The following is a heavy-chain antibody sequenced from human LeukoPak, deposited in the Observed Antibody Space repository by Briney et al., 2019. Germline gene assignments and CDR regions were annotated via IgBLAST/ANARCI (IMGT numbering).Heavy chain of an antibody. CDR3: ARDKIGAVGAPDAFDI. CDR2: ISAYNGNT. D-gene: IGHD1-26*01. Sequence: ASVKVSCKASGYTFTSYGISWVRQAPGQGLEWMGWISAYNGNTNYAQKLQGRVTMTTDTSTSTAYMELRSLRSDDTAVYYCARDKIGAVGAPDAFDIWGQGTMVTVSS. V-gene: IGHV1-18*01. CDR1: GYTFTSYG. J-gene: IGHJ3*02.